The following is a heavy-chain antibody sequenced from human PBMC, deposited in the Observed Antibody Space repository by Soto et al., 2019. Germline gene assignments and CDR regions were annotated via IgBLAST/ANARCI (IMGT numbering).Heavy chain of an antibody. D-gene: IGHD2-2*01. J-gene: IGHJ3*02. Sequence: ASVKVSCKASGGTFSSYAISWVRQAPGQGLEWMGGIIPIFGTANYAQKFQGRVTITADKSTSTAYMELSSLRSEDTAVYYCARDQDIVVVPAAIGFAFDIWGQGTMVTV. V-gene: IGHV1-69*06. CDR1: GGTFSSYA. CDR3: ARDQDIVVVPAAIGFAFDI. CDR2: IIPIFGTA.